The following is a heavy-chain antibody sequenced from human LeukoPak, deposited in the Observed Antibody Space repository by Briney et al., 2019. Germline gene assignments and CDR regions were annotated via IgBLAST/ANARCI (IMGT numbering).Heavy chain of an antibody. D-gene: IGHD3-10*01. CDR1: GFTFSSYS. CDR3: ASWDYYGSGSYGSFDY. CDR2: ISSSGSTI. Sequence: GGSLRLSCAASGFTFSSYSMNWVRQAPGKGLEWVSYISSSGSTIYYADSVKGRFTISRDNAKNSLYLQMNSLRAEDTAVYYCASWDYYGSGSYGSFDYWGQGTLVTVSS. V-gene: IGHV3-48*04. J-gene: IGHJ4*02.